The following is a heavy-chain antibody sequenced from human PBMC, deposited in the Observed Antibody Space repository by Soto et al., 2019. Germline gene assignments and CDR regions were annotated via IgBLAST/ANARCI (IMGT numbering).Heavy chain of an antibody. CDR1: GVSIRDGDFY. CDR3: ARVGHGSGSKFYGVDV. CDR2: IYYSGST. V-gene: IGHV4-30-4*01. Sequence: SETLSLTCTVSGVSIRDGDFYWSWIRQPPGKGLEWIGYIYYSGSTYYNPSLKSRVTVSGDTSKNQFSLKLSSLTAADTAVYYCARVGHGSGSKFYGVDVWGQGTTVPVSS. D-gene: IGHD3-10*01. J-gene: IGHJ6*02.